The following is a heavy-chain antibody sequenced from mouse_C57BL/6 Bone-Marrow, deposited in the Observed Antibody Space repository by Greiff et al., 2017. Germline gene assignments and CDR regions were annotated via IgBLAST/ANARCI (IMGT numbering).Heavy chain of an antibody. V-gene: IGHV1-55*01. CDR3: TKDQPFFAY. CDR2: IYPGSGST. CDR1: GYTFTSYW. J-gene: IGHJ3*01. Sequence: QVQLQQSGAELVKPGASVKMSCKASGYTFTSYWITWVKQRPGQGLEWIGDIYPGSGSTNYNEKFKSKATLTVDTSSSTAYMQLSSLTSDDSAFYYSTKDQPFFAYWGQGTLVTVSA.